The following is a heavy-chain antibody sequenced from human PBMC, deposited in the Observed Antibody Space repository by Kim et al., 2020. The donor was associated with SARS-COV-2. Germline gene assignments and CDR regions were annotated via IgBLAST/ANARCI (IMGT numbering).Heavy chain of an antibody. J-gene: IGHJ6*02. V-gene: IGHV4-34*01. CDR3: ARHSRGGGMDV. D-gene: IGHD3-10*01. Sequence: TNYNPPLKSRVTISVDTSKNQFSLKLSSVTAADTAVYYCARHSRGGGMDVWGQGTTVTVSS. CDR2: T.